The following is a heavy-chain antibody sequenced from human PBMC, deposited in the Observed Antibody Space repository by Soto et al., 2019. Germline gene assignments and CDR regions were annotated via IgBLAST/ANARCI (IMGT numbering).Heavy chain of an antibody. CDR2: IFHTGSA. Sequence: QVQLQESGPGLMKPSVTLSLTCAVSGGSITSNWWSWVRQPPGKGLEWIAEIFHTGSANYNPSLMGRLTISMDKSRSHLSLTLNSVTAADTALYYCARHIAVSGTRGFDHWGQGTLVTVSS. CDR1: GGSITSNW. J-gene: IGHJ4*02. V-gene: IGHV4-4*02. CDR3: ARHIAVSGTRGFDH. D-gene: IGHD2-21*01.